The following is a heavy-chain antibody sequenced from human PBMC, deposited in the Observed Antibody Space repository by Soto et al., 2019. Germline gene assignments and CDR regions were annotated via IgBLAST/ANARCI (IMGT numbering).Heavy chain of an antibody. D-gene: IGHD3-22*01. CDR1: GFTFSDYY. Sequence: QVQLVESGGGLVKPGGSLRLSCAASGFTFSDYYMSWLRQAPGKGLEWVSYISSSSSYTNYADSVKGRVTISRDNAKNSLYLQMNSLRAEDTAVYYCAPPYYYDSSGYSFDFWGQGTLVTVSS. V-gene: IGHV3-11*05. CDR3: APPYYYDSSGYSFDF. J-gene: IGHJ4*02. CDR2: ISSSSSYT.